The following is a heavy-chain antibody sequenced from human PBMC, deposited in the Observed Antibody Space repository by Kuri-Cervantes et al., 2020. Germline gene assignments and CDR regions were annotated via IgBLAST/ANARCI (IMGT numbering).Heavy chain of an antibody. V-gene: IGHV3-30*01. CDR3: ATEGGDMSSGWPYYYYYYGMDV. CDR1: GFTFSSYA. D-gene: IGHD6-19*01. J-gene: IGHJ6*02. Sequence: GGSLRLSCAASGFTFSSYAMHWVRQAPGKGLEWVAVISYDGSNKYYADSVKGRFTISRDNSKNTLYLQMNSLRAEDTAVYYCATEGGDMSSGWPYYYYYYGMDVWGQGTTVTVSS. CDR2: ISYDGSNK.